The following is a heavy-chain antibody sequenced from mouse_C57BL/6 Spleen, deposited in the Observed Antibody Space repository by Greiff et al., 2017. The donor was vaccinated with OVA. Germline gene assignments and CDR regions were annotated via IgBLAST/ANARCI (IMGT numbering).Heavy chain of an antibody. D-gene: IGHD2-10*01. V-gene: IGHV1-76*01. CDR1: GYTFTDYY. J-gene: IGHJ2*01. CDR2: IYPGSGNT. CDR3: ARWEAYYGAYFDY. Sequence: QVQLQQSGAELVRPGASVKLSCKASGYTFTDYYINWVKQRPGQGLGWIARIYPGSGNTYYNEKFKGKATLTAEKSSSTAYMQLSSLTSEDSAVYVCARWEAYYGAYFDYWGQGTTLTVSS.